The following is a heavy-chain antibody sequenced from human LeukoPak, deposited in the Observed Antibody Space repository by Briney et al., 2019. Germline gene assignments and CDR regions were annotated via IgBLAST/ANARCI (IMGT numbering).Heavy chain of an antibody. CDR2: INHSGST. V-gene: IGHV4-34*01. CDR3: ARGPMTTVTSWFDP. D-gene: IGHD4-17*01. Sequence: SETLSLTCAVYGGSFSGYYWSWIRQPPGKGLEWIGEINHSGSTNYNPSLKSQVTISVDTSKNQFSLKLSSVTAADTAVYYCARGPMTTVTSWFDPWGQGTLVTVSP. CDR1: GGSFSGYY. J-gene: IGHJ5*02.